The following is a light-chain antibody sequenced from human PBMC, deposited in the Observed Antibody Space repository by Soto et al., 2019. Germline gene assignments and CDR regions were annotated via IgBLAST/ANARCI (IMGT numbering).Light chain of an antibody. CDR1: SSDVGGFEY. J-gene: IGLJ3*02. Sequence: QSALTQPASVSGSPGQSITISCTGTSSDVGGFEYVSWYQQHPGKAPKLMIYEVTNRPSGVSDRFSGSKSGNTASLTISGLQAEGEADYYCRSYTSIATWVFGGGTKLTVL. CDR2: EVT. V-gene: IGLV2-14*01. CDR3: RSYTSIATWV.